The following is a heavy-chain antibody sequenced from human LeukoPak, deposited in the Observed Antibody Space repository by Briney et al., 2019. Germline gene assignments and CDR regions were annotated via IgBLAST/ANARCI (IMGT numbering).Heavy chain of an antibody. CDR1: GYTFTGYY. CDR2: INPNSGGT. J-gene: IGHJ6*02. V-gene: IGHV1-2*04. Sequence: ASVKGSCKASGYTFTGYYLHWVRQAPGQGLEWMGWINPNSGGTNYAQKLQGWVTMTRDTSISTAYMELSRLRSDDTAVYYCARDGGSGSYYVYGMDVWGQGTTVTVSS. CDR3: ARDGGSGSYYVYGMDV. D-gene: IGHD3-10*01.